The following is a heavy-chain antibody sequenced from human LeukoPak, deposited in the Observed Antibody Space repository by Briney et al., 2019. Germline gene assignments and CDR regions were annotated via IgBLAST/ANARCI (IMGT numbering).Heavy chain of an antibody. J-gene: IGHJ6*02. CDR2: ISSSSSTI. V-gene: IGHV3-48*04. Sequence: GGSLRLSCAASGFTFSSYSMNWVRQAPGKGLEWVSYISSSSSTIYYADSVKGRFTISRDNAKNTLYVQMDSLRAEDTAVYYCARGVWRSYGLDVWGQGTTVTVSS. CDR3: ARGVWRSYGLDV. CDR1: GFTFSSYS.